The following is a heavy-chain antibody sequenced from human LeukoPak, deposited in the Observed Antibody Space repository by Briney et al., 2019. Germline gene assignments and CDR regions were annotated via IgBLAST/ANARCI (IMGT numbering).Heavy chain of an antibody. CDR3: ARARGPNYSGSYYVDY. CDR1: GGSISSGGYS. CDR2: IYHSGST. V-gene: IGHV4-30-2*01. J-gene: IGHJ4*02. Sequence: ASETLSLTCAVSGGSISSGGYSWSWIRQPPGKGLEWIGYIYHSGSTYYNPSLKSRVTISVDRSKNQFSLKLSSVTAADTAVYYCARARGPNYSGSYYVDYWGQGTLVTVSS. D-gene: IGHD1-26*01.